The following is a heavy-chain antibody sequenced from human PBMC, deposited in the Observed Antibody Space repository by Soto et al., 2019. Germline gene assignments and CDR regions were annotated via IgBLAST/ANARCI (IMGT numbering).Heavy chain of an antibody. CDR3: ARGPRWYYYDSSGYYSQYFQH. Sequence: SETLSLTCAVYGGSFSGYYWSWIRQPPGKGLEWIGEINHSGSTNYNPSLESRVTISVDTSKNQFSLKLSSVTAADTAVYYCARGPRWYYYDSSGYYSQYFQHWGQGTLVTVSS. D-gene: IGHD3-22*01. CDR1: GGSFSGYY. J-gene: IGHJ1*01. CDR2: INHSGST. V-gene: IGHV4-34*01.